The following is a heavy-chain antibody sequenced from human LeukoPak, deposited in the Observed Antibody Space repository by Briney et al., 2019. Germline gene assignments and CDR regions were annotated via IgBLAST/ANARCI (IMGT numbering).Heavy chain of an antibody. V-gene: IGHV3-21*01. CDR2: ISSSSSYI. D-gene: IGHD3-3*01. CDR1: GFTFSTYN. Sequence: GGSLRLSCAASGFTFSTYNMNWARQAPGKGLEGVSFISSSSSYIYYADSVMGRFTISRGNAKNSLYLQMNSLRAEDTAVYYCAREVSYDSFDYWGQGILVTVSS. CDR3: AREVSYDSFDY. J-gene: IGHJ4*02.